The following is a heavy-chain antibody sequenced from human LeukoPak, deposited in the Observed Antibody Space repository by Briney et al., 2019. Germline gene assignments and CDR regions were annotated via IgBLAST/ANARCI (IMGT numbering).Heavy chain of an antibody. V-gene: IGHV1-2*02. CDR1: GYTFTGYY. CDR2: INPNTGGT. D-gene: IGHD1-26*01. J-gene: IGHJ5*02. CDR3: ARDHGGSYYGWFDP. Sequence: ASVKVSCKASGYTFTGYYMHWVRQAPGQGLEWMGWINPNTGGTNYAQKLQGRVTMTRDTSISTAYMELSRLRSDDTAVYYCARDHGGSYYGWFDPWGQGTLVTVSS.